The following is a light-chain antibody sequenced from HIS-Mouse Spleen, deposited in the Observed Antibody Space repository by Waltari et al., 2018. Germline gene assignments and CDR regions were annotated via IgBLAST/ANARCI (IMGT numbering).Light chain of an antibody. J-gene: IGLJ2*01. CDR3: YSTDSSGNHRV. V-gene: IGLV3-10*01. CDR1: SCPKKY. Sequence: SYELTQPPSVSVSPGQTARITWSGDSCPKKYAYWYQQKAGQAPVLVIYEDSKRPSGIPERFSGSSSGTMATLTISGAQVEDEADYYCYSTDSSGNHRVFGGGTKLTVL. CDR2: EDS.